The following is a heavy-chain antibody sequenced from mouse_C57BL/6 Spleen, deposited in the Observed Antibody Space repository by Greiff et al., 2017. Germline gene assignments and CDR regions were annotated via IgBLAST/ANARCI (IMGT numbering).Heavy chain of an antibody. Sequence: VHLVESGAELVRPGTSVKVSCKASGYAFTNYLIEWVKQRPGQGLEWIGVINPGSGGTNYNEKFKGKATLTADKSSSTAYMQLSSLTSEDSAVYFCARGVTTVVETPFFDYWGQGTTLTVSS. CDR2: INPGSGGT. CDR1: GYAFTNYL. D-gene: IGHD1-1*01. V-gene: IGHV1-54*01. CDR3: ARGVTTVVETPFFDY. J-gene: IGHJ2*01.